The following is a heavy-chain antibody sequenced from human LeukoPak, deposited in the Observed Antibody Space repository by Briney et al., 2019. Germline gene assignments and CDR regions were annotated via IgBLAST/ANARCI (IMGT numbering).Heavy chain of an antibody. CDR1: GGSISSYY. CDR2: IYYSGGT. CDR3: ARLWDSSSSLDY. Sequence: PSGTLSLTCTVSGGSISSYYWTWIRQPPGKGLGLEWIGYIYYSGGTNYNPSLKRRGTISIDTSKNQVSLKLSSVTAADTAVYYCARLWDSSSSLDYWGQGTLVTVSS. D-gene: IGHD6-6*01. J-gene: IGHJ4*02. V-gene: IGHV4-59*08.